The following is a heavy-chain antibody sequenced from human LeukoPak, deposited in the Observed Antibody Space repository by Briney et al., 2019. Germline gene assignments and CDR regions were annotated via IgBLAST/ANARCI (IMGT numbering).Heavy chain of an antibody. Sequence: GASVKVSCKASGYTFTSYGISWVRQAPGQGLEWMGWISAYNGNTNYAQKLQGRVTMTTDTSTSTAYMELRSLRSDDTAVYYCARVGYCSSTSCYTPNYYYYYGMDVWGQGTTVTVSS. CDR2: ISAYNGNT. D-gene: IGHD2-2*02. CDR1: GYTFTSYG. CDR3: ARVGYCSSTSCYTPNYYYYYGMDV. V-gene: IGHV1-18*01. J-gene: IGHJ6*02.